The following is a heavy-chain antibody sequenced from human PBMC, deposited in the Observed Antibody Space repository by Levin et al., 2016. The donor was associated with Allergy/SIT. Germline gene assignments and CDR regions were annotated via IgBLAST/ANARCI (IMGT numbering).Heavy chain of an antibody. V-gene: IGHV1-46*04. CDR1: GYDFTSHY. CDR2: INTSGGGS. Sequence: ASVKVSCKTSGYDFTSHYIHWVRQAPGQGLEWLAIINTSGGGSRNSQKMQGRVTMTSDTSTKSVSMVLSGLKSEDTAIYYCARASAGTHTNEGFDFWGQGTLVIVSS. J-gene: IGHJ5*01. CDR3: ARASAGTHTNEGFDF. D-gene: IGHD3-10*01.